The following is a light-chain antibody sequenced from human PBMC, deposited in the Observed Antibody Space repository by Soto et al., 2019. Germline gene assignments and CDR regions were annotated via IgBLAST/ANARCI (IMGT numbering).Light chain of an antibody. V-gene: IGKV3-20*01. J-gene: IGKJ1*01. CDR2: GAS. CDR1: QSVSSDY. Sequence: EIVLTQSPGTLSLSPGESATLSCRATQSVSSDYLGWYQQKPGQAPRLLIYGASSRATGIPDRFSGSGSGTDFTPTIKRLEPGEFAVYYCQQYGSSSSWTFGQGARVEIK. CDR3: QQYGSSSSWT.